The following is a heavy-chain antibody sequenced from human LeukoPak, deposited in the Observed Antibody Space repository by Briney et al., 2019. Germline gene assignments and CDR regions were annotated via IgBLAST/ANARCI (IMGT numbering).Heavy chain of an antibody. J-gene: IGHJ4*02. D-gene: IGHD3-10*01. CDR1: GGTFSSYA. CDR2: IIPIFGTA. V-gene: IGHV1-69*05. CDR3: ARPRITMVRGVIPPYYFDY. Sequence: SVKVSCKASGGTFSSYAISWVRQAPGQGLEWMGRIIPIFGTANYAQKFRGRVTITTDESTSTAYMELSSLRSDDTAVYYCARPRITMVRGVIPPYYFDYWGQGTLVTVSS.